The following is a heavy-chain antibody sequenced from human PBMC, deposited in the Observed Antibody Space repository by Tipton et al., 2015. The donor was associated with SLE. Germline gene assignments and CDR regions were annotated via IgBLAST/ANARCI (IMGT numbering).Heavy chain of an antibody. J-gene: IGHJ4*02. Sequence: TLSLTCTVSGGSISSSSYYWGWIRQPPGKGLEWIGYIYYSGTTNYNPSFKSRVTISIDTSKTHFSLKLSSVTAADTAVYYCARYDYDSSGYQIFEYWGQGTLVTVSS. CDR3: ARYDYDSSGYQIFEY. V-gene: IGHV4-39*07. D-gene: IGHD3-22*01. CDR2: IYYSGTT. CDR1: GGSISSSSYY.